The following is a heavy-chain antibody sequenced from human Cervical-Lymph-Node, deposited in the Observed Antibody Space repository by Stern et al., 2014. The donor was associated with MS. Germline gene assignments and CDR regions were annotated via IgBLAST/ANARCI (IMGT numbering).Heavy chain of an antibody. J-gene: IGHJ6*02. CDR1: GFTFSGYG. Sequence: QVQLVESGGGVVQPGRSLRLSCAASGFTFSGYGMHWVRPAPGQGLAWVAVIWYDGSNKYYADSVKGRFTISRDNSKNTLYLQMNSLRAEDTAVYYCARSSSPSPYYYYGMDVWGQGTTVTVSS. CDR2: IWYDGSNK. CDR3: ARSSSPSPYYYYGMDV. D-gene: IGHD6-13*01. V-gene: IGHV3-33*01.